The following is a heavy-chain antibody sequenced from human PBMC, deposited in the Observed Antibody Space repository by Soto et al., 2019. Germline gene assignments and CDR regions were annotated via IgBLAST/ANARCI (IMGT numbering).Heavy chain of an antibody. CDR2: IYYSGST. Sequence: SETLSLTCTVSGGSVSSGSYYWRWIRPPPGKGLEWIGYIYYSGSTNYNPSLKSRVTISVATSKNQFSLKLSSVTAADTAVDYCARDRAYSGSYPGDAFDIWGQGTMVTVSS. J-gene: IGHJ3*02. CDR1: GGSVSSGSYY. CDR3: ARDRAYSGSYPGDAFDI. V-gene: IGHV4-61*01. D-gene: IGHD1-26*01.